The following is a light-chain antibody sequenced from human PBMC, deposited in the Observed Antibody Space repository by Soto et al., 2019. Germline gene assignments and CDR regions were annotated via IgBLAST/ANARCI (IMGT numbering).Light chain of an antibody. CDR2: GTS. V-gene: IGKV3-20*01. Sequence: EIVLTQSPGILSLSPGARATLSCRASQTVAYTSLAWYQQRPGQAPRLLIYGTSTRATGTPDRFIGSGSGTAFTLTISRLEPEDFAVYYCQQYVTTPRTFGQGTRW. CDR3: QQYVTTPRT. CDR1: QTVAYTS. J-gene: IGKJ1*01.